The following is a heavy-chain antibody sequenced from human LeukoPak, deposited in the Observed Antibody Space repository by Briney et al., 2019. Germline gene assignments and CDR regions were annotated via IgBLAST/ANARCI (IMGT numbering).Heavy chain of an antibody. CDR3: ARVWSRYWYFDL. Sequence: GGSLRLSCAASEFIFSSYWMSWVRQARGKGLEWVANINHDGSERYYVDSVKGRFTISRDNAKNSLYLQMNSLRTEDTAVYYCARVWSRYWYFDLWGRGTLVTVSS. CDR1: EFIFSSYW. J-gene: IGHJ2*01. V-gene: IGHV3-7*01. CDR2: INHDGSER. D-gene: IGHD2-21*01.